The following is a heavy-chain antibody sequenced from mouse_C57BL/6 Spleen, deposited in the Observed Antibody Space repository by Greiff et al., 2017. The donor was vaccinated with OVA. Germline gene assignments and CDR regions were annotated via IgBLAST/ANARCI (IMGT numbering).Heavy chain of an antibody. Sequence: QLQLKQPGAELVKPGASVKLSCKASGYTFTSYWMHWVKQRPGRGLEWIGRIDPNSGGTKYNEKFKSKATLTVDKPSSTAYMQLSSLTSEDSAVYYCARDYSYYFDYRGQGTTPPVSS. V-gene: IGHV1-72*01. J-gene: IGHJ2*01. CDR1: GYTFTSYW. D-gene: IGHD2-13*01. CDR3: ARDYSYYFDY. CDR2: IDPNSGGT.